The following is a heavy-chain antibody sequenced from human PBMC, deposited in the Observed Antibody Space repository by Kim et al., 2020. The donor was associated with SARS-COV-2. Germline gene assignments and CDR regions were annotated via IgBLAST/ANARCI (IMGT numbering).Heavy chain of an antibody. CDR2: IDPSDSYT. V-gene: IGHV5-10-1*01. CDR1: GYSFTSYW. CDR3: ARLSEVLRFLEYPGGLDY. D-gene: IGHD3-3*01. Sequence: GESLKISCKGSGYSFTSYWISWVRQMPGKGLEWMGRIDPSDSYTNYSPSFQGHVTISADKSISTAYLQWSSLKASDTAMYYCARLSEVLRFLEYPGGLDYWGQGTLVTVSS. J-gene: IGHJ4*02.